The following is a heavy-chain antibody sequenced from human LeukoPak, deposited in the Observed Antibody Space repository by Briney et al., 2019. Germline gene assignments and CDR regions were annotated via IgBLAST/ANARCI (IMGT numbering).Heavy chain of an antibody. CDR1: GGSISTYY. V-gene: IGHV4-59*01. Sequence: SETLSLTCTVSGGSISTYYWSWIRQPPGKGLEWIGYISNSGTTNYNPALKSRVTISRDTSKDQFSLKLSSVTAADTAVYYCARDPGDILTGYDAFDIWGQGTMVTVSS. CDR2: ISNSGTT. J-gene: IGHJ3*02. D-gene: IGHD3-9*01. CDR3: ARDPGDILTGYDAFDI.